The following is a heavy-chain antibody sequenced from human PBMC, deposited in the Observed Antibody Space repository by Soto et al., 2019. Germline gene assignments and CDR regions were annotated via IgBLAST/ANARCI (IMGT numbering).Heavy chain of an antibody. D-gene: IGHD2-15*01. Sequence: PGGSLRLSCAASGFTLRTYSMNWVRQAPGKGLEWVSYISSSSSTIYYADSVKGRFTISRDNAKNSLYLQMNSLRDEDTAVYYCARGAPYCSGGSCFGADYWGQGTPVTVSS. V-gene: IGHV3-48*02. J-gene: IGHJ4*02. CDR1: GFTLRTYS. CDR3: ARGAPYCSGGSCFGADY. CDR2: ISSSSSTI.